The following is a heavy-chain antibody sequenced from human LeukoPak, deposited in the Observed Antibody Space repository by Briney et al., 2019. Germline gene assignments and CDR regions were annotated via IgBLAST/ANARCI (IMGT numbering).Heavy chain of an antibody. V-gene: IGHV3-66*01. D-gene: IGHD2-15*01. Sequence: GGSLRLSCAASGFTLSTNYMSWVRQVPGKGLEWVSVIYSDGSTYSADSVRGRFTISRDNSKNTVYLQMNSLRAEDTAVYYCATIVPDVTATLTFDFWGQGTLVTVSS. CDR3: ATIVPDVTATLTFDF. CDR1: GFTLSTNY. J-gene: IGHJ4*02. CDR2: IYSDGST.